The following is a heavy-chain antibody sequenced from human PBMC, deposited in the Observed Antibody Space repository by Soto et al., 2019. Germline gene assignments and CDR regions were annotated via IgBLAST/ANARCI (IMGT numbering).Heavy chain of an antibody. D-gene: IGHD1-26*01. Sequence: SVKVSCKASGGTFSSYAISWVRQAPGQGLEWMGGIIPIFGTANYAQKFQGRVTITADESTSTAYMELSSLRSEDTAVYYCASLIVGATSGAFDIWGQGTMVTVSS. CDR1: GGTFSSYA. CDR3: ASLIVGATSGAFDI. J-gene: IGHJ3*02. V-gene: IGHV1-69*13. CDR2: IIPIFGTA.